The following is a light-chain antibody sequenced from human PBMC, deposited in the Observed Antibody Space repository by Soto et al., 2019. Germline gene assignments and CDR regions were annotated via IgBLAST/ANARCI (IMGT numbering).Light chain of an antibody. CDR1: SSDVGKYNL. CDR3: CSYAGSSTFGV. V-gene: IGLV2-23*03. CDR2: EGS. Sequence: QSALTQPVSVSGSPGQSITISCTGTSSDVGKYNLVSWYQQHPGKAPKLMIYEGSKRPSGVSNRFSGSRSGNTASLTISGLRAEDEADYYCCSYAGSSTFGVFGGGTKLTVL. J-gene: IGLJ2*01.